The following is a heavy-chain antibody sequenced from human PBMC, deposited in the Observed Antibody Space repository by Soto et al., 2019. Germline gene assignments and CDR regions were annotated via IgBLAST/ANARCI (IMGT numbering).Heavy chain of an antibody. Sequence: QVQLQQWGAGLLKPSETMSLTCAVYGVSFSGYYWSLIRQPPGKGLAWLGEINHSGSTNYNPSLKCRVTRSVDTSKSQFSLKLSSVNAADTAVYYCARGGGFGVPTRAKTDDNWGQWTMVTVSS. CDR1: GVSFSGYY. J-gene: IGHJ3*02. V-gene: IGHV4-34*01. CDR3: ARGGGFGVPTRAKTDDN. D-gene: IGHD3-10*01. CDR2: INHSGST.